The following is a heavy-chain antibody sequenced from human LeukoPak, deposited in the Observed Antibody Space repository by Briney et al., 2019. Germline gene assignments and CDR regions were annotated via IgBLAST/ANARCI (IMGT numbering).Heavy chain of an antibody. CDR1: GFTVSNNY. CDR3: ASPRWFGELSDDY. V-gene: IGHV3-23*01. J-gene: IGHJ4*02. Sequence: SGGSLRLSCTASGFTVSNNYMSWVRQAPGKGLEWVSAISGSGGSTYYADSVKGRFTISRDNSKNTLYLQMNSLRAEDTAVYYCASPRWFGELSDDYWGQGTLVTVSS. D-gene: IGHD3-10*01. CDR2: ISGSGGST.